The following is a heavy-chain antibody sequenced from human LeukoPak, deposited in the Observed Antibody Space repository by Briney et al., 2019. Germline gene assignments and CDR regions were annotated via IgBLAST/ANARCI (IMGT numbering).Heavy chain of an antibody. CDR3: ATYSSLNRREFQY. D-gene: IGHD3-22*01. Sequence: GGSLRLSCGGSGFTFSNYWMGWVRQAPGKGLQWVANIKTDGSEKYYVDSVKGRFTISRDNAKNSLYLQMNSLRAEDTAVYYCATYSSLNRREFQYWGQGTLLTVSS. CDR2: IKTDGSEK. CDR1: GFTFSNYW. J-gene: IGHJ1*01. V-gene: IGHV3-7*01.